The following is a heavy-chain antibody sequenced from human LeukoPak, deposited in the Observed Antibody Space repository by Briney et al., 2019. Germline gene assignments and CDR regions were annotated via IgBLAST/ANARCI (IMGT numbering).Heavy chain of an antibody. CDR2: IYDSGST. CDR3: AMSPPRGAWFDP. V-gene: IGHV4-4*09. J-gene: IGHJ5*02. CDR1: GGSITSDY. D-gene: IGHD4/OR15-4a*01. Sequence: SENLSLTCSVSGGSITSDYWSWIRQSPGKGLAWIGFIYDSGSTIYNPSLKSRVTISVDTSKNQFSLKLRSVTAADTAIYYCAMSPPRGAWFDPWGQGTLVTVSS.